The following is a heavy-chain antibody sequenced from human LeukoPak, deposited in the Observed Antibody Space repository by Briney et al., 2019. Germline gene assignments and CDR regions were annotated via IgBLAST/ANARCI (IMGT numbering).Heavy chain of an antibody. V-gene: IGHV3-23*01. D-gene: IGHD3-3*01. CDR1: GFTFSSSA. CDR3: AKPKAGFWSGWD. J-gene: IGHJ4*02. CDR2: ISGRGTNT. Sequence: PGGSLRLSCAASGFTFSSSAMNWARQAPGKGLEWVSGISGRGTNTDYADSVRGRFTISRDNSNNTLFLQMNSLRAEDTAVYYCAKPKAGFWSGWDWGQGTLVTVSS.